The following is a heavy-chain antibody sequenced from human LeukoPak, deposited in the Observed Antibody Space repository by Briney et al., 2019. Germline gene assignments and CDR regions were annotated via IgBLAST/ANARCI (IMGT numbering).Heavy chain of an antibody. Sequence: GGSLRFSCAASGFTFSSYAMHWVRQAPGKGLEWVAVISYDGGNKYYADSVKGRFTISRDNSKNTLYLQMNSLRAEDTAVYYCARDYYDSSGYPTLDYWGQGTLVTVSS. CDR3: ARDYYDSSGYPTLDY. V-gene: IGHV3-30-3*01. J-gene: IGHJ4*02. CDR2: ISYDGGNK. D-gene: IGHD3-22*01. CDR1: GFTFSSYA.